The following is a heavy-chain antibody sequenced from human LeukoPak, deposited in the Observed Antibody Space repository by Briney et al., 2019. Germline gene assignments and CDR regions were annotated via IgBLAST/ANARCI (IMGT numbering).Heavy chain of an antibody. D-gene: IGHD3-3*01. J-gene: IGHJ4*02. CDR2: IRGSGVTT. CDR1: GFTFSSCA. V-gene: IGHV3-23*01. CDR3: AKAGFWSGYYYSN. Sequence: GGSLRLSCAASGFTFSSCAMNWVRQAPGKGLEWVSVIRGSGVTTYYADSVKGRFTISRDNSNNTLYLQMNSLRAEDTAVYYCAKAGFWSGYYYSNWGQGTLVTVSS.